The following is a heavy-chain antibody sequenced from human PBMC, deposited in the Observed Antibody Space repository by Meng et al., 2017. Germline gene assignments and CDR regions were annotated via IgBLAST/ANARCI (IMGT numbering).Heavy chain of an antibody. J-gene: IGHJ3*02. CDR1: GFTFSSSW. CDR3: LRGPHIVGATGGRPADAFDI. D-gene: IGHD1-26*01. CDR2: IKCDGSEK. Sequence: GGSLRLSCAASGFTFSSSWMHWVCQAPEKGLEWVADIKCDGSEKYYVDSVKGRLTISRDNAKNSLYLQVNSLRAEDMTVYYCLRGPHIVGATGGRPADAFDIWGQGTMVTVSS. V-gene: IGHV3-52*01.